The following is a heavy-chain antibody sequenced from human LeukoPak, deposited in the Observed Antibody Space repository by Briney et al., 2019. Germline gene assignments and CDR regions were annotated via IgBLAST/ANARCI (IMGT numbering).Heavy chain of an antibody. Sequence: PGGSLRLSCAASGFPFSGYSLTWGRQAPGKGLEWISYISSSNTIYYADSVKGRFTISRDNAKNSLYLQMNSLTADDKAVYYCARLGRFLRVDYFDYWGQGSLVTVSS. CDR2: ISSSNTI. CDR1: GFPFSGYS. V-gene: IGHV3-48*01. CDR3: ARLGRFLRVDYFDY. J-gene: IGHJ4*02. D-gene: IGHD3-10*01.